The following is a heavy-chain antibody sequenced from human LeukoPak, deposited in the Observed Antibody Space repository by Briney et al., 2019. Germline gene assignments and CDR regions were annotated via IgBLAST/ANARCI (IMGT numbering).Heavy chain of an antibody. CDR1: GFNLSSHE. CDR3: VREYFSYGDRYFDY. J-gene: IGHJ4*02. CDR2: ISSTATTR. D-gene: IGHD4-17*01. Sequence: PGGSLRLSCAASGFNLSSHEMNWVRQAPGQGLEWISYISSTATTRYYADSVKGRFTVSKANARNELFLQMNSLRAEDTAVYYCVREYFSYGDRYFDYWGQGTLVTVSS. V-gene: IGHV3-48*03.